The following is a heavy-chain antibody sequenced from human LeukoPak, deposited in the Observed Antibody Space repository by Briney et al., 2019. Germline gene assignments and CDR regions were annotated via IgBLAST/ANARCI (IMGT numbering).Heavy chain of an antibody. V-gene: IGHV3-11*04. Sequence: GGSLRLSCAASGFTFSNYYMSWIRQAPGKGLEWVSYISSSGSTLYYADSVKGRFTISRDNAKNSLYLQMNSLRAEDTAVYYCARDRGYCSGGSCYSSPVDYWGQGTLVTVSS. CDR3: ARDRGYCSGGSCYSSPVDY. J-gene: IGHJ4*02. CDR2: ISSSGSTL. D-gene: IGHD2-15*01. CDR1: GFTFSNYY.